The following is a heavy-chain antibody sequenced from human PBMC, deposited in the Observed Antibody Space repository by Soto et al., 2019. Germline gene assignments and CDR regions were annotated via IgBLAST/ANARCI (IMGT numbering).Heavy chain of an antibody. V-gene: IGHV3-7*03. D-gene: IGHD2-21*02. J-gene: IGHJ2*01. CDR2: IRQDGGDK. CDR1: GFTFSNYW. CDR3: ARIDCGGNCYSRSWYFDI. Sequence: ELQLVESGGGLVQPGGPLRLSCAASGFTFSNYWMGWVRQAPGKGLEWVANIRQDGGDKRDLDSVKGRFTISRDNAQNSLYLQMNSLRAEDTAVYYCARIDCGGNCYSRSWYFDIWGGGTLFTVSS.